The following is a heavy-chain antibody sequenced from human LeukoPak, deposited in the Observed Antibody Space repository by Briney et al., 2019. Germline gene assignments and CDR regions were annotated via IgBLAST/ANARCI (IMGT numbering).Heavy chain of an antibody. CDR1: GVIISNFY. CDR3: STDPRTLVY. V-gene: IGHV3-11*01. J-gene: IGHJ4*02. CDR2: ISGSGSDI. D-gene: IGHD1-26*01. Sequence: PGGSLRLSCVVSGVIISNFYMTWIRQTPGKGLESLAYISGSGSDIYYADSVKGRFTTSRDNAKNSLYLQLNNLRPEDTALYYCSTDPRTLVYWGQGTLVTVSS.